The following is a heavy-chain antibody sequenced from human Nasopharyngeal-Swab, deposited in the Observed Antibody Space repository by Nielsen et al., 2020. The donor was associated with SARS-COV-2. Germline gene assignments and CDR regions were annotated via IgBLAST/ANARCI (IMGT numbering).Heavy chain of an antibody. J-gene: IGHJ4*02. V-gene: IGHV1-69*04. CDR1: GGTFSSYA. Sequence: SVKVSCKASGGTFSSYAISWVRQAPGQGLEWMGRIIPILGIANHAQKFQGRVTITADKSTSTAYMELSSLRSEDTAMYYCAREGSGYDLWYWGQGTLVTVSS. CDR2: IIPILGIA. D-gene: IGHD5-12*01. CDR3: AREGSGYDLWY.